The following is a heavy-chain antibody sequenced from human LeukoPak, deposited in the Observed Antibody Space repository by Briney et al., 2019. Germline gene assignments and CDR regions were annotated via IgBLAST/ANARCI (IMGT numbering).Heavy chain of an antibody. CDR1: GFTFNNYS. CDR3: AREINLVGAINY. CDR2: ISSSSSYI. D-gene: IGHD1-26*01. J-gene: IGHJ4*02. Sequence: PGGSLRLSCAASGFTFNNYSMNWVRQAPEKGLEWVSSISSSSSYIYYADSVKGRFTISRDNAKNSLFLHMNSLGAEDAAVYYCAREINLVGAINYWGQGTLVTVSS. V-gene: IGHV3-21*01.